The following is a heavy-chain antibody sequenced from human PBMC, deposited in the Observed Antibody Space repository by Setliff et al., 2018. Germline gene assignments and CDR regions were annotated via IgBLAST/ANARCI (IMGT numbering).Heavy chain of an antibody. CDR3: ARMSTSGPHYDY. V-gene: IGHV1-3*01. J-gene: IGHJ4*02. D-gene: IGHD2-8*02. CDR1: GYTFSTYA. CDR2: INAGNGIT. Sequence: EASVKVSCKASGYTFSTYAIHWVRQAHGQRPDWMGWINAGNGITKYSQKFQGRVTITRDTSATTVHMELSSLRSDDTAVYYCARMSTSGPHYDYWGQGTLVTSPQ.